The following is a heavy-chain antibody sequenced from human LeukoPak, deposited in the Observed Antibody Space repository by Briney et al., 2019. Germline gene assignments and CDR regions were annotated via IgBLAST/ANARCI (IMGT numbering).Heavy chain of an antibody. D-gene: IGHD2-2*01. Sequence: SETLSLTCSVSDGSMGTYYWGWIRQPPGEGLEWIGYIYYSGSTTYNPSLKSRVTVSVDTSKNQFSLKLTSMTAADTAAYYCARGRLGRQHASFFDSWGQGTLVTVSS. V-gene: IGHV4-59*08. J-gene: IGHJ4*02. CDR3: ARGRLGRQHASFFDS. CDR1: DGSMGTYY. CDR2: IYYSGST.